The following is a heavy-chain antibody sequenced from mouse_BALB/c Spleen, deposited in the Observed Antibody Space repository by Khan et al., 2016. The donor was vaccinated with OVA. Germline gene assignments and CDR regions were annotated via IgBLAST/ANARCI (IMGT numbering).Heavy chain of an antibody. J-gene: IGHJ4*01. CDR1: GFSLSRYN. V-gene: IGHV2-6-4*01. CDR2: IWGGGGT. CDR3: ARAYYRYDGYYAMDD. D-gene: IGHD2-14*01. Sequence: VQLKQSGPGLVAPSQSLSITCTVSGFSLSRYNIHWVRQPPGKGLEWLGMIWGGGGTDYNSTLKSRLSISKDNSKNQVFLKMNSLQTDDTAMYFCARAYYRYDGYYAMDDWGQGTSVTVSS.